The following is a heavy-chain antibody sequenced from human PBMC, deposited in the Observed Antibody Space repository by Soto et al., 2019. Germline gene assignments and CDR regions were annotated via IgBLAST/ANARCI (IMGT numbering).Heavy chain of an antibody. J-gene: IGHJ6*02. CDR1: GFTFSSYG. CDR2: ISYDGSNK. CDR3: AKDSVRITIFGVVTTQGFYYYYGMDV. V-gene: IGHV3-30*18. Sequence: GGSLRLSCAASGFTFSSYGMHWVRQAPGKGLEWVAVISYDGSNKYYADSVKGRFTISRDNSKNTLYLQMNSLRAEDTAVYYCAKDSVRITIFGVVTTQGFYYYYGMDVWGQGTTVTVSS. D-gene: IGHD3-3*01.